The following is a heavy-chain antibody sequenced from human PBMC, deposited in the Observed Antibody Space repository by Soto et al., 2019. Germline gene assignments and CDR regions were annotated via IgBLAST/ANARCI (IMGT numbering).Heavy chain of an antibody. D-gene: IGHD3-16*02. Sequence: GGSLRLSCAASGFTFSSYSMNWVRQAPGNGLEWVSYISSSSSTIYYADSVKGRFTISRDNAKNSLYLQMNSLRAEDTAVYYCARDSKYIWGSYRYFFDYWGQGTLVTVSS. CDR2: ISSSSSTI. J-gene: IGHJ4*02. V-gene: IGHV3-48*01. CDR1: GFTFSSYS. CDR3: ARDSKYIWGSYRYFFDY.